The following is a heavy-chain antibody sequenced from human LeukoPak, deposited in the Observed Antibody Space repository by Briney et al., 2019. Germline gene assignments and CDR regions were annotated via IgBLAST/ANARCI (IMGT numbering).Heavy chain of an antibody. CDR1: GGSISSGGYY. V-gene: IGHV4-31*03. CDR3: ATNRGDDAFDI. D-gene: IGHD1-14*01. Sequence: SETLSLTCTVSGGSISSGGYYWSWIRQHPGKGLEWIGYIYYSGSTYYNPSLKSRVTISVDTSKNQFSLKLGSVTAADTAVYYCATNRGDDAFDIWGQGTMVTVSS. CDR2: IYYSGST. J-gene: IGHJ3*02.